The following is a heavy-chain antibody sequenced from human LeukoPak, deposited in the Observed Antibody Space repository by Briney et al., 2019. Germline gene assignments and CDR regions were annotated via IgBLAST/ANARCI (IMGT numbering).Heavy chain of an antibody. V-gene: IGHV3-74*03. CDR3: ARRRDFIDY. J-gene: IGHJ4*02. CDR2: INRDGSTT. Sequence: GGSLRLSCAASGFTFSNYWVHWVRQAPGKGLVWVSRINRDGSTTKYADSVKGRFAISRDNAKNSLYLQMNSLRAEDTAVYYCARRRDFIDYWGQGTLVTVSS. CDR1: GFTFSNYW. D-gene: IGHD3/OR15-3a*01.